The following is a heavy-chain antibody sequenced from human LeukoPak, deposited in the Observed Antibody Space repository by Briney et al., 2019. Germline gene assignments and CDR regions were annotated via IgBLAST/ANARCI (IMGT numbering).Heavy chain of an antibody. J-gene: IGHJ4*02. CDR3: ARDFRRPITMVRGVPFGY. V-gene: IGHV1-3*01. D-gene: IGHD3-10*01. CDR1: GYTFTSYA. CDR2: INAGNGNT. Sequence: ASVKVSCKASGYTFTSYATHWVRQAPGQRLEWMGWINAGNGNTKYSQKFQGRVTITRDTSASTAYMELSSLRSEDTAVYYCARDFRRPITMVRGVPFGYWGQGTLVTVSS.